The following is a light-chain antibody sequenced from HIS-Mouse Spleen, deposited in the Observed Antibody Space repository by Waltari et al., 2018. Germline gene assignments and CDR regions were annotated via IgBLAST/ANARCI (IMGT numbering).Light chain of an antibody. V-gene: IGLV2-11*01. CDR1: SSDVGGYNF. Sequence: QSALTQPRSVSGSPGQSVTISCTGTSSDVGGYNFVSWDQPPPGKAPKLMIYDVSQRPSGVPDRFSGSKSGNTASLTISGLQAEDEADYYCCSYAGSYTYVFGTGTKVTVL. CDR3: CSYAGSYTYV. CDR2: DVS. J-gene: IGLJ1*01.